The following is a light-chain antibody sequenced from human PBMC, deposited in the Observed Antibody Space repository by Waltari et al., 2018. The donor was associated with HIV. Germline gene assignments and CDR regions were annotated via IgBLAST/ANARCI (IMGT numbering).Light chain of an antibody. CDR3: AVWGDSLNSYV. V-gene: IGLV1-47*01. CDR2: RNN. Sequence: QSVLTQPPSASGTPGQRFTISCSGSSSNIGSNYVYWYQQLPGTAPKLLIYRNNQRPSGVPDRFSGSKSGTSASLAISGLRSEDEADYYCAVWGDSLNSYVFGTGTEVTVL. J-gene: IGLJ1*01. CDR1: SSNIGSNY.